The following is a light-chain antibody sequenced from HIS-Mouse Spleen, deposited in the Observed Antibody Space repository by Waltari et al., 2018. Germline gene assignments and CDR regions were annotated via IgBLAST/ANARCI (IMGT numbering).Light chain of an antibody. CDR2: GAS. J-gene: IGKJ4*01. V-gene: IGKV3-20*01. CDR3: QQYGSSPQT. CDR1: QRLSSSY. Sequence: ELVLTQSPGTLSLSPGESATLSCRASQRLSSSYLAWYQQKPGQAPRLLIYGASSRATGIPDRFSGSGSGTDFTLTISRLEPEDFAVYYCQQYGSSPQTFGGGTKVEIK.